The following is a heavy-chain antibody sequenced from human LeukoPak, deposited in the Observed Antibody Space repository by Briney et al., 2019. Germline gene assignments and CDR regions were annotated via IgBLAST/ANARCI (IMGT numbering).Heavy chain of an antibody. Sequence: GGSLRLSCAASGFTFSDYYMSWIRQAPGKGLEWVSYISSSGSTIYYADSVKGRFTISRDNAKNSLYLQMNSLRAEDTAVYYCARPMYSGSYYYYYGMDVWGQGTTVTVSS. V-gene: IGHV3-11*01. D-gene: IGHD1-26*01. CDR2: ISSSGSTI. CDR1: GFTFSDYY. CDR3: ARPMYSGSYYYYYGMDV. J-gene: IGHJ6*02.